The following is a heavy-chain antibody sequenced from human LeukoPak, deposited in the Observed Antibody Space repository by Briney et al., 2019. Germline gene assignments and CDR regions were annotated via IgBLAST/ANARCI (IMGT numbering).Heavy chain of an antibody. D-gene: IGHD3-22*01. V-gene: IGHV1-69*05. CDR1: GGTFSSYA. J-gene: IGHJ4*02. CDR2: IIPIFGTA. CDR3: ARGLGYYYDSETDY. Sequence: GASVKVSCKASGGTFSSYAISWVRQAPGQGLEWMGGIIPIFGTANYAQKFQGRVTITTDESTSTAYMELSSLRSEDTAVYYCARGLGYYYDSETDYWRQARLLTVSS.